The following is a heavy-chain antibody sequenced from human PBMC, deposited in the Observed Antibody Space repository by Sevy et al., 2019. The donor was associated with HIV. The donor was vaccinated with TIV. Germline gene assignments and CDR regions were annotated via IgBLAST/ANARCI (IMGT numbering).Heavy chain of an antibody. Sequence: SETLSLTCTVSGASMRSSHYWGWIRQPPGKGLEWIGSIYKGGTTYYNPSLKTRLTVSVDTSKNQFSLKLSSVTAADTAVYYCARVPQWLVPSFDTWGQGTLVTVSS. CDR1: GASMRSSHY. CDR2: IYKGGTT. CDR3: ARVPQWLVPSFDT. V-gene: IGHV4-39*01. D-gene: IGHD6-19*01. J-gene: IGHJ4*02.